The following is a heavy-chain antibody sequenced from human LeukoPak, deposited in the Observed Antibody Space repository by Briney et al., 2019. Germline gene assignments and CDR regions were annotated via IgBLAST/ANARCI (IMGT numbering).Heavy chain of an antibody. D-gene: IGHD6-13*01. Sequence: GGSLRLACAASGFTFSSYEMNWVRQAPGKGLEWVSVIYSGGNTHYADSVKGRFTISRDNSKNTLYLQMNSLRAEDTAVYYCARDSSSSWYYFDYWGQGTLVTVSS. CDR3: ARDSSSSWYYFDY. CDR1: GFTFSSYE. CDR2: IYSGGNT. V-gene: IGHV3-53*01. J-gene: IGHJ4*02.